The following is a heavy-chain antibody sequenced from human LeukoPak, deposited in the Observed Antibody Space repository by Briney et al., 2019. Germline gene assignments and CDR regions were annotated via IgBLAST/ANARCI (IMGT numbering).Heavy chain of an antibody. CDR2: ISYSGSYT. V-gene: IGHV3-11*01. CDR3: ARPMGLGPGGPFDY. J-gene: IGHJ4*02. D-gene: IGHD3-16*01. CDR1: GLTYSDQC. Sequence: GETLRLSCVVSGLTYSDQCMSWIRQAPGKGLEWVSYISYSGSYTYYADSVRGRFTISRDNAKNSLFLQMNSLRAEDTAVYYCARPMGLGPGGPFDYWGQGTLVTVSA.